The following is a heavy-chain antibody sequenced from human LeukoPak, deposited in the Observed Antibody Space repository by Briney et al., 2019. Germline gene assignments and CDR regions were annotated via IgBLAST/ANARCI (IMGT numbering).Heavy chain of an antibody. V-gene: IGHV4-34*01. CDR1: GGSFSGYY. J-gene: IGHJ4*02. CDR3: ARENGLHTY. Sequence: SETLSLTCAVYGGSFSGYYWSWIRQPPGKGLEWIGEINHSGSTNYNPSLKSRVTISVDTSKNQFSLKLSSVTAADTAVYCCARENGLHTYWGQGTLVTVSS. D-gene: IGHD4-11*01. CDR2: INHSGST.